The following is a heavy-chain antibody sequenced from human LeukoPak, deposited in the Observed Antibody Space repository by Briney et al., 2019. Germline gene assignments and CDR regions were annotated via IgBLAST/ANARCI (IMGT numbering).Heavy chain of an antibody. Sequence: GGSLRLSCAASGFTLSNYWMTWVRQAPGKGLEGVAHINQDGSKEYYIDSVKARFTISRDNAKNSLSLQMNSLRAEDTAVYYCVRDGGVSGYDLLDYWGQGTLVTVSS. CDR2: INQDGSKE. J-gene: IGHJ4*02. CDR1: GFTLSNYW. CDR3: VRDGGVSGYDLLDY. V-gene: IGHV3-7*01. D-gene: IGHD5-12*01.